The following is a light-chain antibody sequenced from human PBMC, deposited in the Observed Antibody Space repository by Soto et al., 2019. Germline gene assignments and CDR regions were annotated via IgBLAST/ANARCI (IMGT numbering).Light chain of an antibody. Sequence: EIVLTQSPGTLSLSPGERATLSCRASQSVSTRSLAWYQQKPGQAPRLLIYGASNRATGIPDRFSGSGSGTDFTLTISRLEPEDYAVYYCQQYGTSGTFGQGTKVDIK. J-gene: IGKJ1*01. CDR2: GAS. CDR3: QQYGTSGT. V-gene: IGKV3-20*01. CDR1: QSVSTRS.